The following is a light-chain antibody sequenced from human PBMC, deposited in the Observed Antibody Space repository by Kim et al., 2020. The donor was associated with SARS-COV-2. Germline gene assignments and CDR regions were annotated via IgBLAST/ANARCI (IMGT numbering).Light chain of an antibody. CDR1: QTVLYSSNNKNY. CDR3: QQYYSVPPT. CDR2: WAS. Sequence: DIVMTQSPDSLAVSLGERATINCKSSQTVLYSSNNKNYLAWYQQKPGQPPKLLIYWASTRESGVPDRFSGSGSGTDFTLTIGSLQAEDVAVYYCQQYYSVPPTFGQGTKLEI. V-gene: IGKV4-1*01. J-gene: IGKJ2*01.